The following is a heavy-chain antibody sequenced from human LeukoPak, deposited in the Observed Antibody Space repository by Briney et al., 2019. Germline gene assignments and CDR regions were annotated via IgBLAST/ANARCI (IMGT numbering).Heavy chain of an antibody. V-gene: IGHV3-23*01. D-gene: IGHD2-15*01. J-gene: IGHJ4*02. CDR3: AKSVLPAFFEY. CDR1: GFTFSSYA. Sequence: GGSLRLSCAASGFTFSSYAMSWVRQAPGKGLEWVSAISGSGGSTYYADSVKGRFTISRDNSKNPLYLQMNSLRAEDTAVYYCAKSVLPAFFEYWGQGTLVTVSS. CDR2: ISGSGGST.